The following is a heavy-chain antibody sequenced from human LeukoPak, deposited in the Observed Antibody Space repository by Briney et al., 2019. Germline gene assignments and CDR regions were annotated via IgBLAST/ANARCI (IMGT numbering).Heavy chain of an antibody. CDR3: ERHRMDYDSCGFDY. CDR2: IYYSGST. D-gene: IGHD3-22*01. V-gene: IGHV4-39*01. Sequence: SGTPALPFSVPRGSINNTIYYLGWLRPPPGKGLGWIHSIYYSGSTYYNPSLKSRVTISVDTSKNQFSLKLSPVTAADTAVYYCERHRMDYDSCGFDYWGQGTLVTVSS. CDR1: RGSINNTIYY. J-gene: IGHJ4*02.